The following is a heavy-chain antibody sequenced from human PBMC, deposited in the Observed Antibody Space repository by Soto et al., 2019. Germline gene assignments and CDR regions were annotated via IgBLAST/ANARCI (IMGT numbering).Heavy chain of an antibody. CDR1: GFAFSSYA. J-gene: IGHJ2*01. Sequence: QVQLVESGGGVVQPGRSLRLSCAASGFAFSSYAMHWVRQAPGKGLEWVAVIWYDGNNEHYVDFVKGRFTISRDNSKTTLYLQMNSLRAEDTAVYYCARDLDGGHWYFDLWGRGTLVTVSS. CDR2: IWYDGNNE. CDR3: ARDLDGGHWYFDL. V-gene: IGHV3-33*01. D-gene: IGHD3-3*01.